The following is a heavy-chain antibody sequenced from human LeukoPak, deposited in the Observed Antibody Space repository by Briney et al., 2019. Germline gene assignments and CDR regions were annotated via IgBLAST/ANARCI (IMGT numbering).Heavy chain of an antibody. CDR2: IYYSGST. J-gene: IGHJ1*01. CDR1: GGSISSGGYY. Sequence: PSETLSLTCTVSGGSISSGGYYWSWIRQHPGKGLEWIGYIYYSGSTYYNPSLKSRVTISVDTSKNQFSLNLSSVTAADTAVYYCARHGCSGSSCPFQHWGQGTLVTVSS. CDR3: ARHGCSGSSCPFQH. D-gene: IGHD2-15*01. V-gene: IGHV4-31*03.